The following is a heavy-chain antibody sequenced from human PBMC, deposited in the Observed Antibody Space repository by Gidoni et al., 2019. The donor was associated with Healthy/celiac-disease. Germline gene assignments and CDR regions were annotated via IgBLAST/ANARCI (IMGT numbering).Heavy chain of an antibody. V-gene: IGHV7-4-1*02. CDR3: ARASKKIKGCSGGSCYSIPDY. D-gene: IGHD2-15*01. CDR1: GYTFTSYA. CDR2: INTNTGNP. Sequence: QVQLVQSGSELKKPGASVKVSCKASGYTFTSYAMNWVRQAPGQGLEWMGWINTNTGNPTYAQGFTGRFVFSLDTSVSTAYLQISSLKAEDTAVYYCARASKKIKGCSGGSCYSIPDYWGQGTLVTVSS. J-gene: IGHJ4*02.